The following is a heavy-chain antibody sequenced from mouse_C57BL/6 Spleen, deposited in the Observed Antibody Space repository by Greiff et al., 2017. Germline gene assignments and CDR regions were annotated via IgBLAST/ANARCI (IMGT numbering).Heavy chain of an antibody. D-gene: IGHD1-1*01. CDR3: ARVNLYGSSYDRYFDV. J-gene: IGHJ1*03. CDR2: INPNNGGT. CDR1: GYIFTDYN. Sequence: EVQLQQSGPELVKPGASVKIPCKASGYIFTDYNMDWVKQSHGKSLEWIGDINPNNGGTIYNQKFKGKATLTVDKSSSTAYMELRSLTSEDTAVYYCARVNLYGSSYDRYFDVWGTGTTVTVSS. V-gene: IGHV1-18*01.